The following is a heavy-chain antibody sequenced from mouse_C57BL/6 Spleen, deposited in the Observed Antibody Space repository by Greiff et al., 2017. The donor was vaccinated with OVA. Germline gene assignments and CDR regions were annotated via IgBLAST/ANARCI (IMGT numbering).Heavy chain of an antibody. V-gene: IGHV14-4*01. CDR3: QRDDVYDPAWFAY. CDR1: GFNIKDDY. D-gene: IGHD2-2*01. Sequence: EVQLQQSGAELVRPGASVQLSCTASGFNIKDDYMHWVKQRPEQGLEWIGRIAPENGDTEYASKFPGQATITADTSSNTAYLQLSSLTSEDTAVDYCQRDDVYDPAWFAYWGQGTLVTVSA. CDR2: IAPENGDT. J-gene: IGHJ3*01.